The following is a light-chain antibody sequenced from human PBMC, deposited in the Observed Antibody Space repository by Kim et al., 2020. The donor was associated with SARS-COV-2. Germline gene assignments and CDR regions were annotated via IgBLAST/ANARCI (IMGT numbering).Light chain of an antibody. Sequence: GQKVTLSCSGSGANIGSNVVSWFQQFPETAPRLLIYDTNQRSSGISDRFSGSQFGTSATLTIAGLQAGDEADYYCGSWDSSLSSVVFGGGTKVTVL. CDR1: GANIGSNV. CDR3: GSWDSSLSSVV. J-gene: IGLJ2*01. CDR2: DTN. V-gene: IGLV1-51*01.